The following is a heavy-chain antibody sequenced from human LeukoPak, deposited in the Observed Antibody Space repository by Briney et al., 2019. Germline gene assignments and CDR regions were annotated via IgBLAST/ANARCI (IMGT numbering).Heavy chain of an antibody. J-gene: IGHJ3*02. CDR3: AKDRDYYDSSGYRDAFDI. CDR2: ISGSGGST. Sequence: GGSLRLSCAASGFTFSSYAMSWVRQAPGKGLEWVSAISGSGGSTYYADSVKGRFTISRDNSKNTLYLQMNSLRAEDTAVYYCAKDRDYYDSSGYRDAFDIWGQGTMVTVSS. V-gene: IGHV3-23*01. CDR1: GFTFSSYA. D-gene: IGHD3-22*01.